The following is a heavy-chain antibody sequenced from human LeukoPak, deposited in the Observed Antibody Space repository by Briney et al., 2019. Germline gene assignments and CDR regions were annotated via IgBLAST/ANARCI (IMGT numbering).Heavy chain of an antibody. D-gene: IGHD3-3*01. CDR3: AKGGTDRYYDFWSGYYVFFDY. V-gene: IGHV3-23*01. CDR1: GFTFSSSA. Sequence: GGSLRLSCAASGFTFSSSAMSWVRQAPGKGLEWVSAISNNGGYTYYADSVQGRFTISRDNSKSTLCLQMNSLRAEDTAVYYCAKGGTDRYYDFWSGYYVFFDYWGQGTLVTVSS. J-gene: IGHJ4*02. CDR2: ISNNGGYT.